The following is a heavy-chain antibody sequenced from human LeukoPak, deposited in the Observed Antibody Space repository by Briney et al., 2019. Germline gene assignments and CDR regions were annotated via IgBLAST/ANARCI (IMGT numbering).Heavy chain of an antibody. J-gene: IGHJ4*02. CDR2: ISAYNGNT. CDR1: GYTFTSYG. CDR3: ARDGAGSYYNVLGGTVGY. D-gene: IGHD3-10*01. Sequence: ASVKVSCKASGYTFTSYGISWVRQAPGQGLEWMGWISAYNGNTNYAQKLQGRDTMTTDTSTSTAYMELRSLRSDDTAVYYCARDGAGSYYNVLGGTVGYWGQGTLVTVSS. V-gene: IGHV1-18*04.